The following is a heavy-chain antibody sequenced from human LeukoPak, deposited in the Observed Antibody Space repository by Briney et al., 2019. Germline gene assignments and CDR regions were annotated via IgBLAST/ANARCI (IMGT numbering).Heavy chain of an antibody. CDR3: ARGAEDSSGWYYFDY. Sequence: GASVKVSCKASGGTFSSYTISWVRQAPGQGLEWMGRIIPILSLANYAQKFQGRVTITADKSTSTAYMELSSLRSEDTAVYYCARGAEDSSGWYYFDYWGQGTLVTVSS. D-gene: IGHD6-19*01. CDR1: GGTFSSYT. CDR2: IIPILSLA. V-gene: IGHV1-69*02. J-gene: IGHJ4*02.